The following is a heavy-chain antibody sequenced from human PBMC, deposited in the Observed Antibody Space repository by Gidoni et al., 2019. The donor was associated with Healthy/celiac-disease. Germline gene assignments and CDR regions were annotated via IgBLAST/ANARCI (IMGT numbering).Heavy chain of an antibody. V-gene: IGHV4-34*01. CDR1: GGSFSGYY. J-gene: IGHJ6*03. Sequence: QVQLQQWGAGLLKPSETLSLTCAVYGGSFSGYYWSWIRQPPGKGLEWIGEINHSGSTNYNPSLKSRVTISVDTSKNQFSLKLSSVTAADTAVYYCARARAYYYMDVWGKGTTVTVSS. CDR2: INHSGST. CDR3: ARARAYYYMDV.